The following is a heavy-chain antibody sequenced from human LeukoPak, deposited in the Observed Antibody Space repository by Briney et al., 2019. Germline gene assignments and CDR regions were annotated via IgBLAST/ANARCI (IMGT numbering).Heavy chain of an antibody. CDR1: GGSITNYY. D-gene: IGHD1-1*01. V-gene: IGHV3-11*04. CDR3: ARDLRTMAY. J-gene: IGHJ4*02. Sequence: LSLTCTVSGGSITNYYWSWIRQPPGKGLEWVSYISGSGDTIYYADSVRGRFAISRDNTRNTLLLQMNSLRGEDTAVYYCARDLRTMAYWGQGTLVTVSS. CDR2: ISGSGDTI.